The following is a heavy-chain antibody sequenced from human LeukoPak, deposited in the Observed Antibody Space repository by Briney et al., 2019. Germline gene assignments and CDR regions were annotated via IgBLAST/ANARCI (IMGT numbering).Heavy chain of an antibody. J-gene: IGHJ6*03. V-gene: IGHV3-20*04. CDR3: ARCLRLGYYYYYYMDV. D-gene: IGHD3-10*01. CDR2: INWNGGST. CDR1: GFTSDDYG. Sequence: PGGSLRLSCAASGFTSDDYGMSWVRQAPGKGLEWVSGINWNGGSTGYADSVKGRFTIPRDNAKNSLYLQMNSLRAEDTALYYCARCLRLGYYYYYYMDVWGKGTTVTVSS.